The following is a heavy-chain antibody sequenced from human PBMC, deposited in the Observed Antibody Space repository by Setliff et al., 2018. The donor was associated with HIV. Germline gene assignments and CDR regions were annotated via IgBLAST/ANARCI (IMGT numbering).Heavy chain of an antibody. V-gene: IGHV3-30*03. Sequence: PGGSLRLSCEASGFPLYTYDMHWVRQAPGKGLEWVAVISYDGSNKYYADSVKGRFTISRDNSKNTLYLQMNSLKAEDTAVFYCARSYGDYEKLIDYWGQGTLVTVSS. CDR2: ISYDGSNK. CDR1: GFPLYTYD. D-gene: IGHD4-17*01. CDR3: ARSYGDYEKLIDY. J-gene: IGHJ4*02.